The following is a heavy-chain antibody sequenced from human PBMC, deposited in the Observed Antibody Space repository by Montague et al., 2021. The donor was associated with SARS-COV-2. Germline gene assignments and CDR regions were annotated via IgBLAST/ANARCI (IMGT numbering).Heavy chain of an antibody. Sequence: SLRLSLSASGLTFSTYGMTWVRQAPGKGLEWVSSISASAMRTHYPDSVKGRFTISRDNSKNTLYLQMSSLRAEDTAVYFCLNYHGSGSYGDFWGQGTLVTVSP. J-gene: IGHJ4*02. CDR3: LNYHGSGSYGDF. CDR1: GLTFSTYG. CDR2: ISASAMRT. V-gene: IGHV3-23*01. D-gene: IGHD3-10*01.